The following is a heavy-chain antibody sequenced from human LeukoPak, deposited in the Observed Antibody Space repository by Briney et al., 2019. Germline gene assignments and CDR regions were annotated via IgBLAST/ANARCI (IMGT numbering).Heavy chain of an antibody. Sequence: ASVKVPCKASGYTFTDYYMHWVRQAPGQGLEWMGWINPNSGGTNYAQKFYARVTMTRDTSISTAYMELSRLRSDDTAVFYCARSPDILTGENFDYWGQGTLVTVSS. J-gene: IGHJ4*02. D-gene: IGHD3-9*01. V-gene: IGHV1-2*02. CDR2: INPNSGGT. CDR1: GYTFTDYY. CDR3: ARSPDILTGENFDY.